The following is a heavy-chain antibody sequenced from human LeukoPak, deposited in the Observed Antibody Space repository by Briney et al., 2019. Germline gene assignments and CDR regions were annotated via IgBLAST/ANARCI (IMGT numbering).Heavy chain of an antibody. V-gene: IGHV3-23*01. CDR2: ISGSGGST. J-gene: IGHJ4*02. CDR1: GFTFSSYA. D-gene: IGHD1-26*01. CDR3: AASRVVGAIRGTPDY. Sequence: GGSLRLSCAASGFTFSSYAMSWVRQAPGKGLEWVSAISGSGGSTYYADSVKGRFTISRDNSKNTLYLQMSSLRAEDTAVYYCAASRVVGAIRGTPDYWGQGTLVTVSS.